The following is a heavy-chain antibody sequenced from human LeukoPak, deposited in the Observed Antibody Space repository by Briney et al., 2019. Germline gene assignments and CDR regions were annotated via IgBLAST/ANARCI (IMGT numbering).Heavy chain of an antibody. CDR1: GGSFSGYY. J-gene: IGHJ4*02. CDR3: ARERGRATGIDY. Sequence: SETLSLTCAVYGGSFSGYYWSWIRQPPGKGLEWIGEINRSGSTNYNPSLKSRVTISVDTSKNQFSLKLSSVAAADTAVYYCARERGRATGIDYWGQGTLVTVSS. CDR2: INRSGST. D-gene: IGHD3-16*01. V-gene: IGHV4-34*01.